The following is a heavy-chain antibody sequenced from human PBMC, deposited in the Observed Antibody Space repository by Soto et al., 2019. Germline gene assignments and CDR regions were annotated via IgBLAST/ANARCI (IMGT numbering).Heavy chain of an antibody. CDR3: ARAARLRQTDY. CDR1: GGSFSGYY. J-gene: IGHJ4*02. D-gene: IGHD2-21*01. CDR2: INHSGST. Sequence: SETLSLTCAVYGGSFSGYYWSWIRQPPGKGLEWIGEINHSGSTNYNPSLKSRVTISVDTSKNQFSLKLSSVTAADTAVYYCARAARLRQTDYWGQRTLVTVSS. V-gene: IGHV4-34*01.